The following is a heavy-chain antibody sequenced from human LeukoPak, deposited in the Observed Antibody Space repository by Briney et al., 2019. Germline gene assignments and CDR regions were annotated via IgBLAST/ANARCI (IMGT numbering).Heavy chain of an antibody. J-gene: IGHJ3*02. V-gene: IGHV1-46*01. CDR3: AREADYYDSSGYLLGGDAFDI. CDR2: INPSGGST. CDR1: GYTFTNYY. Sequence: VASVKVSCKASGYTFTNYYMHWVRQAPAQGLEWIGIINPSGGSTSYAQKFQGRVTMTRDMCTSPVYMELSSLRSEDTAVYYCAREADYYDSSGYLLGGDAFDIWGQGTMVTVSS. D-gene: IGHD3-22*01.